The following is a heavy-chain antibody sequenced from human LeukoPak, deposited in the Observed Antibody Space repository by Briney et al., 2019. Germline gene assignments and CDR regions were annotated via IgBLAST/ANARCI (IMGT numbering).Heavy chain of an antibody. CDR2: INSDGSST. V-gene: IGHV3-74*01. D-gene: IGHD3-22*01. J-gene: IGHJ4*02. CDR3: ARINYYDSTGFDY. Sequence: GGSLRLSCAASGFTFSSYWMHWVRQAPGKGLGWVSRINSDGSSTSYADSVKGRFTISRDNAKNTLYLQMNSLRAEDTAVYYCARINYYDSTGFDYWGQGTLVTVSS. CDR1: GFTFSSYW.